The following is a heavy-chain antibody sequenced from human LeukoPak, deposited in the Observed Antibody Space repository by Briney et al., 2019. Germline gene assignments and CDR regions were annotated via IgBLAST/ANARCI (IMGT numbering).Heavy chain of an antibody. V-gene: IGHV4-59*01. Sequence: SETLSLTCTVSGGSISSYYWSWIRQPPGKGLEWIGYIYYSGSTNYNPSLKSRVTISVDTSKNRFSLKLSSVTAADTAVYYCARGTIVGAKTRWFDPWGQGTLVTVSS. D-gene: IGHD1-26*01. J-gene: IGHJ5*02. CDR3: ARGTIVGAKTRWFDP. CDR1: GGSISSYY. CDR2: IYYSGST.